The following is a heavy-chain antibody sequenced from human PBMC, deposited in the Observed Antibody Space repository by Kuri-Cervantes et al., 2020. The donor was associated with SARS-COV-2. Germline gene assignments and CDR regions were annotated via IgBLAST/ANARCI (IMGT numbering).Heavy chain of an antibody. CDR2: INPDGSYT. J-gene: IGHJ5*02. CDR3: AKGGSRNWFDP. CDR1: GFGFSSYA. D-gene: IGHD1-14*01. V-gene: IGHV3-23*01. Sequence: GGSLRLSCAASGFGFSSYAMSWVRQAPGKGLVWVSRINPDGSYTNNADSVKGRFTLARDNAKNTLSLQMNSLRAEDTAVYYCAKGGSRNWFDPWGQGTLVTVSS.